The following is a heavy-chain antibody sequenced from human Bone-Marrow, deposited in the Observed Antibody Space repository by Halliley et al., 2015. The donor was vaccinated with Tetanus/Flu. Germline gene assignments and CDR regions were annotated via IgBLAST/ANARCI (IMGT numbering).Heavy chain of an antibody. J-gene: IGHJ4*02. D-gene: IGHD3-10*01. CDR2: ISGSGHDT. V-gene: IGHV3-23*01. CDR3: AKDGSGFAMGVIATSLILDY. Sequence: SLRLSCAASGFTFRTYGMNWVRQAPGKGLEWVSAISGSGHDTNYADSVKGRFTIFRDNSKNTLSLQMNSLRGEDTGVYYCAKDGSGFAMGVIATSLILDYWGQGTLVTVSS. CDR1: GFTFRTYG.